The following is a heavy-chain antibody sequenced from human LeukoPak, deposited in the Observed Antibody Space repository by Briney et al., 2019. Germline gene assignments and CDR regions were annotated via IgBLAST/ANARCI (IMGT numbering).Heavy chain of an antibody. CDR3: AREITMVRGVKNWFDP. D-gene: IGHD3-10*01. CDR2: IYSGGST. CDR1: GFTVSSNY. J-gene: IGHJ5*02. Sequence: GGSLRLSCAASGFTVSSNYMSWVRQAPGKGLEWVSVIYSGGSTYYADSVKGRFTISRDNSKNTLYLQMNSLRAEDTAVYYCAREITMVRGVKNWFDPWGQGTLVTVSS. V-gene: IGHV3-66*01.